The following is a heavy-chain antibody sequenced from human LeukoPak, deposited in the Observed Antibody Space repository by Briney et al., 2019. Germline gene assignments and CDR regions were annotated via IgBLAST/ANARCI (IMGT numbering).Heavy chain of an antibody. Sequence: GGSLRLSCAASGFTFSSYAMSWVRQAPGKGLEWVSAISGSGGSTYYADSVKGRFTISRDNAKNTLYLQMNSLRAEDTAVYYCARRENYDILTGYYTWFDPWGQGTLVTVSS. J-gene: IGHJ5*02. CDR2: ISGSGGST. D-gene: IGHD3-9*01. CDR3: ARRENYDILTGYYTWFDP. V-gene: IGHV3-23*01. CDR1: GFTFSSYA.